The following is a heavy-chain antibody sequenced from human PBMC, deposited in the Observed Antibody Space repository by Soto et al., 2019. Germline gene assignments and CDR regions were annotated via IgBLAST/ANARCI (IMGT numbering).Heavy chain of an antibody. Sequence: ASVKVSCKASGGTFSSHAISWVRQAPGQGLEWMGGIIPIFGTANYAQKFQGRVTITADESTSTAYMELSSLRSEDTAVYYCARSRIAAPSGYFDYWGQGTLVTVSS. D-gene: IGHD6-13*01. CDR1: GGTFSSHA. V-gene: IGHV1-69*13. J-gene: IGHJ4*02. CDR3: ARSRIAAPSGYFDY. CDR2: IIPIFGTA.